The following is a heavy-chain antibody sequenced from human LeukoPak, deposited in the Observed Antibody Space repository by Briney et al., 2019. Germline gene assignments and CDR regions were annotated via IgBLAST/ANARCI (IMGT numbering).Heavy chain of an antibody. CDR3: ARGVAIRDAYNWDQMDH. J-gene: IGHJ4*02. CDR2: INPSGGSR. D-gene: IGHD5-24*01. V-gene: IGHV1-46*01. Sequence: ASVKVSCKASGYSFTSYYIHWVRQAPGQGLEWMGIINPSGGSRTYAQKFLGRVTMTRDTSTSTVYMELSSLRSEDTAVYYCARGVAIRDAYNWDQMDHWGQGTLVTVSS. CDR1: GYSFTSYY.